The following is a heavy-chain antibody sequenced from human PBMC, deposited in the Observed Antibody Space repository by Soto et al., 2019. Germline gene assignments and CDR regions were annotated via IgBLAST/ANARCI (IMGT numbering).Heavy chain of an antibody. V-gene: IGHV4-30-4*01. Sequence: SQTLSLTCILCGGTINSGDYVWSWIRQPARKGLEWIGSIFYTGSTYYSPSLKSRASMSMDTSKNLFCLRLRSLTAADTAGYFCDRVQATLYRHYYFEYWGQGSRFSVAS. D-gene: IGHD5-12*01. J-gene: IGHJ4*02. CDR1: GGTINSGDYV. CDR3: DRVQATLYRHYYFEY. CDR2: IFYTGST.